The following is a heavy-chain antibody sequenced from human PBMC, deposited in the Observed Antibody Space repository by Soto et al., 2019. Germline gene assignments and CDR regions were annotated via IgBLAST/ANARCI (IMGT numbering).Heavy chain of an antibody. J-gene: IGHJ6*01. CDR2: IIPIFGTA. CDR3: ARGRDPHYYYYGMDV. CDR1: GGTFSSYA. Sequence: SVKVSCKASGGTFSSYAISWVRQAPGQGLEWMGGIIPIFGTANYAQKFQGRVTITADESTSTAYMELSSLRSEDTAVYYCARGRDPHYYYYGMDVWGQRTTVTVCS. V-gene: IGHV1-69*13.